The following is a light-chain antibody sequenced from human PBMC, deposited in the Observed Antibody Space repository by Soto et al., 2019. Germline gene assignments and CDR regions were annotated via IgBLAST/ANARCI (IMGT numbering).Light chain of an antibody. V-gene: IGKV3-15*01. J-gene: IGKJ2*01. CDR3: QQGHNGPLT. CDR1: QSISTE. Sequence: EIVMTQSPATLSLSPGERVTISCRASQSISTELAWYQQKPGQPPRLLIYSASTRATGVPARFTGSGSGSEFTLTISGLQSEDFAVYYCQQGHNGPLTFGQGTRLEI. CDR2: SAS.